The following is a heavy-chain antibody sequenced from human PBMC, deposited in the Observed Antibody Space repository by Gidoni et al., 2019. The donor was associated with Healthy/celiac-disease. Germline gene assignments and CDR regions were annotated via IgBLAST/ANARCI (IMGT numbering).Heavy chain of an antibody. CDR1: GGSFSGYY. CDR2: INHSGST. Sequence: QVQLQQWGAGLLKPSETLSLTCAVYGGSFSGYYWSWNRQPPGKGLEWIGEINHSGSTNYNPSLKSRVTISVDTSKNQFSLKLSSVTAADTAVYYCARGQAYLAGLRSWFISGGLDYWGQGTLVTVSS. J-gene: IGHJ4*02. D-gene: IGHD6-13*01. CDR3: ARGQAYLAGLRSWFISGGLDY. V-gene: IGHV4-34*01.